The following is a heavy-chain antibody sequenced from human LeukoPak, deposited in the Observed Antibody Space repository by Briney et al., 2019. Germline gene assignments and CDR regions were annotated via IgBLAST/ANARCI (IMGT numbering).Heavy chain of an antibody. V-gene: IGHV4-39*01. CDR3: ARFMIDTFGGVTPPQQQKLDLYYFDY. CDR2: IYYTGST. Sequence: PSESLSLTCTVSDGSISSSSYYWAWIRQPPGKGLEWVGSIYYTGSTYYNPSLKSRVTLSIDTSKNQFSLKLTSVTAADTAMYYCARFMIDTFGGVTPPQQQKLDLYYFDYWGQGTLVTVSS. D-gene: IGHD3-16*01. CDR1: DGSISSSSYY. J-gene: IGHJ4*02.